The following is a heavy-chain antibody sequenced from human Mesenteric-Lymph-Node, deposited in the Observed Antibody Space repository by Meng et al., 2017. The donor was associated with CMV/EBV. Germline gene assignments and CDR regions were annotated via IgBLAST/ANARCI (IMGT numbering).Heavy chain of an antibody. V-gene: IGHV3-30*02. D-gene: IGHD1-26*01. CDR3: AKDRSGSPTWYY. CDR2: IRYDGSNK. J-gene: IGHJ4*02. Sequence: GGSLRLSCAASGFTFSSYGMHWVRQAPGKGLEWVAFIRYDGSNKYYADSVKGRSTISRDNSKNTLYLQMNSLRAEDTAVYYCAKDRSGSPTWYYWGQGTLVTVSS. CDR1: GFTFSSYG.